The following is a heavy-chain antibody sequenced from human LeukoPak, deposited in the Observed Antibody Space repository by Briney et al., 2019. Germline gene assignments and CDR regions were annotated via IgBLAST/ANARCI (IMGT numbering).Heavy chain of an antibody. CDR2: INSDGSNT. V-gene: IGHV3-74*01. CDR1: GFTFSSYW. CDR3: ASRDYFDY. J-gene: IGHJ4*02. Sequence: TGGSLRLSCAASGFTFSSYWMHWVRQAPGKGLVWVSRINSDGSNTNYADSVKGRFTISRDNAKNSLYLQMNSLRDEDTAVYYCASRDYFDYWGQGTLVTVSS.